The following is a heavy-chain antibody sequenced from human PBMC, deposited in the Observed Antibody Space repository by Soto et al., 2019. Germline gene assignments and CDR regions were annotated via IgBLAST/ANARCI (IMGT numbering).Heavy chain of an antibody. CDR1: GFTFSGSA. CDR3: TRHRETYDFWGGPTDEYYYYYLDV. J-gene: IGHJ6*03. CDR2: IRSKANSYAT. Sequence: EVQLVESGGGLVQPGGSLKLSCAASGFTFSGSAMHWVRQASGKGLEWVGRIRSKANSYATAYAASVKGRFTISRDDSKNTAYLQMNSLKTEDTAVYYCTRHRETYDFWGGPTDEYYYYYLDVWGKGTTVTVSS. V-gene: IGHV3-73*01. D-gene: IGHD3-3*01.